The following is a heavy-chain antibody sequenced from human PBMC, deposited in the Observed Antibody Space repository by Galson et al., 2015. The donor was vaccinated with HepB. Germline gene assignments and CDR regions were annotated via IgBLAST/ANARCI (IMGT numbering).Heavy chain of an antibody. CDR1: GFTFSSYA. CDR2: ISYDGSNK. D-gene: IGHD3-3*01. Sequence: SLRLSCAASGFTFSSYAMHWVRQAPGKGLEWVAVISYDGSNKYYADSVKGRFTISRDNSKNTLYLQMNSLRAEDTAVYYCASGEWYPRHYYYGMDVWGQGTTVTVSS. CDR3: ASGEWYPRHYYYGMDV. V-gene: IGHV3-30-3*01. J-gene: IGHJ6*02.